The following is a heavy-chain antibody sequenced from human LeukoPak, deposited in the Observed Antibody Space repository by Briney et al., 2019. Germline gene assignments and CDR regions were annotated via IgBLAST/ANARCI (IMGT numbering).Heavy chain of an antibody. Sequence: ASVKVSCKASGGTFSSYAISWVRQAPGQRLEWMGWINAGNGNTKYSQKFQGRVTITRDTSACTAYMELSSLRSEDTAVYYCARGGYDILTGGFDYWGQGTLVTVSS. CDR1: GGTFSSYA. CDR2: INAGNGNT. J-gene: IGHJ4*02. CDR3: ARGGYDILTGGFDY. D-gene: IGHD3-9*01. V-gene: IGHV1-3*01.